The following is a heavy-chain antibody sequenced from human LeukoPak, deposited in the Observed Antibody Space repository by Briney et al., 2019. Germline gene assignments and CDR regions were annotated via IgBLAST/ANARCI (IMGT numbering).Heavy chain of an antibody. CDR2: LYYSGST. D-gene: IGHD3-10*01. V-gene: IGHV4-39*07. CDR1: GGSLSSSSYY. CDR3: ARGYGYYYGSGSYYIPWFDP. J-gene: IGHJ5*02. Sequence: SETLSLTCIVSGGSLSSSSYYWVWLRQPPGKGLVCIGTLYYSGSTYYTPPPKRRVTISVHTSKNQFSLKLSSVTAADTAVYYCARGYGYYYGSGSYYIPWFDPWGQGTLVTVSS.